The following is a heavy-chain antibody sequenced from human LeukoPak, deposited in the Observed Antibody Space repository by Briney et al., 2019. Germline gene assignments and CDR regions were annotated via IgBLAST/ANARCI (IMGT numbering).Heavy chain of an antibody. J-gene: IGHJ5*02. CDR2: IYYSGST. CDR3: ASGYIGSNWFDP. Sequence: SETLSLTCTVSGVSISSSYSYWGWIRQPPGKGLEWIGSIYYSGSTYYNPSLKSRVTISVDTSKNQFSLKLSSVTAADTAVYYCASGYIGSNWFDPWGQGTLVTVSS. CDR1: GVSISSSYSY. V-gene: IGHV4-39*07. D-gene: IGHD1-26*01.